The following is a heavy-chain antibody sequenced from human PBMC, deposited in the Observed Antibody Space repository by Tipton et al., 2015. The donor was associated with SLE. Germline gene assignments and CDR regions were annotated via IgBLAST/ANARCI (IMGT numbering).Heavy chain of an antibody. V-gene: IGHV4-31*03. CDR1: GGPLNHGGYY. J-gene: IGHJ6*04. D-gene: IGHD1-7*01. CDR2: ITYSGHT. Sequence: TLSLTCTVSGGPLNHGGYYWNYIRQHPGEGLEWIGHITYSGHTLYNPSLQSRVTISVDTSKNQFSLRLTSVTAADTAVYYCARATDWNLSPDVWGKGTTVTVSS. CDR3: ARATDWNLSPDV.